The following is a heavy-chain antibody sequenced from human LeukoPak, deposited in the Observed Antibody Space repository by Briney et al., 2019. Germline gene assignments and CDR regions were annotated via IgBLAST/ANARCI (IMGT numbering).Heavy chain of an antibody. CDR3: ARDPYSSSWSYGMDV. D-gene: IGHD6-13*01. J-gene: IGHJ6*02. CDR1: GFTFSSYW. CDR2: IKQDGSEK. Sequence: GGSLRLSCAASGFTFSSYWMSWVRQAPGKGLEWVANIKQDGSEKYYVDSVKGRFTISRDNAQTSLYLHMNSLRAEDTAVYYCARDPYSSSWSYGMDVWGQGTTVTVSS. V-gene: IGHV3-7*05.